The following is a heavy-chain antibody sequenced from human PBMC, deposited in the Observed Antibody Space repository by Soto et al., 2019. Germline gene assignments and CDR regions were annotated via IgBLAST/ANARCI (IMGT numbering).Heavy chain of an antibody. CDR3: ARRRPITFGGVIATPFDY. CDR2: INHSGST. D-gene: IGHD3-16*02. CDR1: GGSFSGYY. V-gene: IGHV4-34*01. J-gene: IGHJ4*02. Sequence: SETLSLTCAVYGGSFSGYYWSWIRQPPGKGLEWIGEINHSGSTNYNPSLKSRVTISVDTSKNQFSLKLSSVTAADTAVYYCARRRPITFGGVIATPFDYWGQGTLVTVSS.